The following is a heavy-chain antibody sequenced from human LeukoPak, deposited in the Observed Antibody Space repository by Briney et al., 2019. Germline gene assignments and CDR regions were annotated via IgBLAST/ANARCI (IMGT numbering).Heavy chain of an antibody. J-gene: IGHJ5*02. CDR2: IYHSGST. CDR1: GYSISSGYY. Sequence: PSETLSLTCAVSGYSISSGYYWGWIRQPPGQGLEWIGNIYHSGSTDYNPSLKSRLTISVDTSKNQFSLKLNSLTAADTAIYYCARVTLVRGVSNCFDPWGQGTLGTVSS. V-gene: IGHV4-38-2*01. D-gene: IGHD3-10*01. CDR3: ARVTLVRGVSNCFDP.